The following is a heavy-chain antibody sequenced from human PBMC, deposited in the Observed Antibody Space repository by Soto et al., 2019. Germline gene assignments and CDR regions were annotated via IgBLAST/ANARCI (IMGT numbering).Heavy chain of an antibody. J-gene: IGHJ4*02. V-gene: IGHV3-48*02. CDR3: ARTPLDYYDSSGYFDY. CDR2: ISSSSSTI. D-gene: IGHD3-22*01. Sequence: GGSLRLSCAASGFTFSSYSMNWVRQAPGKGLEWVSYISSSSSTIYYADSVKGRFTISRDNAKNSLYLQMNSLRDEDTAVYYCARTPLDYYDSSGYFDYWGQGTLVTVSS. CDR1: GFTFSSYS.